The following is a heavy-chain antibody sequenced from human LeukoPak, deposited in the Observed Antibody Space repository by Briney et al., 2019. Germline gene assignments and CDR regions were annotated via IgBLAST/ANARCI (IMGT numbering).Heavy chain of an antibody. CDR2: IYYSGST. Sequence: PSETLSLTCAVYGGSFSGYYWSWIRQPPGKGLEWIGYIYYSGSTNYNPSLKSRVTISVDTSKNQFSLKLSSVTAADTAVYYCARHNWNDGGYYYYGMDVWGQGTTVTVSS. CDR1: GGSFSGYY. D-gene: IGHD1-20*01. V-gene: IGHV4-59*08. J-gene: IGHJ6*02. CDR3: ARHNWNDGGYYYYGMDV.